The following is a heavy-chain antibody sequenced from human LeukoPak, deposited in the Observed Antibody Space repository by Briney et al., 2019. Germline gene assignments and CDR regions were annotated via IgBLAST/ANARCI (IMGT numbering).Heavy chain of an antibody. CDR3: AKDIEWLSANYFDY. CDR1: GFTVSDSF. CDR2: IYVAGST. V-gene: IGHV3-53*01. J-gene: IGHJ4*02. Sequence: PGGSLRLSCAASGFTVSDSFMTWVRQAPGKGLEWVSVIYVAGSTYYADSVKGRFTVSRDNSKNTLYLQMNSLRAEDTAVYYCAKDIEWLSANYFDYWGQGTLVTVSS. D-gene: IGHD3-3*01.